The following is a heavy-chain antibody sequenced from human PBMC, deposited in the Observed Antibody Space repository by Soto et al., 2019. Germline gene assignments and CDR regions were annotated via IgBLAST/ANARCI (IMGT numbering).Heavy chain of an antibody. CDR1: GFTFSSYA. J-gene: IGHJ6*02. CDR2: ISGSGGST. CDR3: AKSLAPLYYYGMDV. V-gene: IGHV3-23*01. Sequence: GSLRLSCAASGFTFSSYAMSWVRQAPGKGLEWVSAISGSGGSTYYADSVKGRFTISRDNSKNTLYLQMNSLRAEDTAVYYCAKSLAPLYYYGMDVWGQGTTVTVSS.